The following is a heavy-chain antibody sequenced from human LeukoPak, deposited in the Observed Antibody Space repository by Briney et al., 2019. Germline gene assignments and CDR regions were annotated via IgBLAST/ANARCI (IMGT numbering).Heavy chain of an antibody. CDR2: ISHSGSIT. D-gene: IGHD4-11*01. V-gene: IGHV3-48*03. CDR3: VREHSRVFDP. Sequence: GGSLRLSCAASGFIYSNYEMNWVRQAPGKGLEWVSYISHSGSITYYADSVKGRFTISRDNAKNSLYLEMKSLRAEDTAIYYCVREHSRVFDPWGQGILVTVSS. J-gene: IGHJ5*02. CDR1: GFIYSNYE.